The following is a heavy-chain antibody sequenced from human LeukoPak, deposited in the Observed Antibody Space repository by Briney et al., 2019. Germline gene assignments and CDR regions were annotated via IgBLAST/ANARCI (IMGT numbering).Heavy chain of an antibody. CDR2: IKQDGSEK. V-gene: IGHV3-7*01. D-gene: IGHD3-16*01. CDR1: GFTFSNYW. CDR3: SSRGTFGGNDY. Sequence: GGSLRLSCAASGFTFSNYWRSWVRQAPRKGLEWVANIKQDGSEKYYVDSVKGRFTISRDNAKNSLYLQMNSLRVEDTAEYYLSSRGTFGGNDYWGQGTLVTVSS. J-gene: IGHJ4*02.